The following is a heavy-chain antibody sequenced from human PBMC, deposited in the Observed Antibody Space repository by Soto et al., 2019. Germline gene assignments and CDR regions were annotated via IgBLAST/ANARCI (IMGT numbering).Heavy chain of an antibody. CDR3: ARARRSSRWYYFDY. CDR2: INHSGST. D-gene: IGHD6-13*01. Sequence: QVQLQQWGAGLLKPSETLSLTCAVYGGSFSGYYWSWIRQPPGRGLEWIGEINHSGSTNYNPSLKSRVTISVDTSKNQFSLKLSSVTAADTAVYYCARARRSSRWYYFDYWGQGPLVTLSS. J-gene: IGHJ4*02. CDR1: GGSFSGYY. V-gene: IGHV4-34*01.